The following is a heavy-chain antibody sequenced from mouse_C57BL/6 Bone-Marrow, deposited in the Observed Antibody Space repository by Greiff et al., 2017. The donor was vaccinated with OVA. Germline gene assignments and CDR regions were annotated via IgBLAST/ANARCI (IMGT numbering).Heavy chain of an antibody. V-gene: IGHV1-69*01. Sequence: VQLQQPGAELVMPGASVKLSCKASGYTFTSYWMHWVKQRPGQGLEWIGEIDPSDSYTNYNQKFKGKSTLTVDKSSSTAYMQLSSLTSDDSAVYYCARDSNYLFDYWGQGTTLTVSS. CDR2: IDPSDSYT. CDR3: ARDSNYLFDY. D-gene: IGHD2-5*01. CDR1: GYTFTSYW. J-gene: IGHJ2*01.